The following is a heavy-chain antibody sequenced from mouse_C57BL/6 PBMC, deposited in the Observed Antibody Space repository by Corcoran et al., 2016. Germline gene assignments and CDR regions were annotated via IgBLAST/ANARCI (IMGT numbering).Heavy chain of an antibody. Sequence: QVQLQQSGAELVKPGASVKISCKASGYAFSSYGMNWVKQRPGKGREWIGQMYPGDGDTNYNGKFKGKATLTADKSSSTADMQLSSLTSEDSAVYFCARSRTAQATAWFAYGGQGTLVTVSA. CDR3: ARSRTAQATAWFAY. D-gene: IGHD3-2*02. CDR1: GYAFSSYG. CDR2: MYPGDGDT. V-gene: IGHV1-80*01. J-gene: IGHJ3*01.